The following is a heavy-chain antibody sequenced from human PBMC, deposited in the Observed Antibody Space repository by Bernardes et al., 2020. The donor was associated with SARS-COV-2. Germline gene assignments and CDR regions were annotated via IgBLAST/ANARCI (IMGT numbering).Heavy chain of an antibody. V-gene: IGHV1-24*01. J-gene: IGHJ6*02. CDR1: GYTLSELS. CDR2: FDPEDGET. CDR3: ATDGAGYYYYGMDV. Sequence: ASVKASCKVFGYTLSELSMHWVRQAPGKGLEWMGGFDPEDGETIYAQKFQGRVTMTEDTSTDTAYMELSSLRSEDTAVYYCATDGAGYYYYGMDVWGQGTTVTVSS.